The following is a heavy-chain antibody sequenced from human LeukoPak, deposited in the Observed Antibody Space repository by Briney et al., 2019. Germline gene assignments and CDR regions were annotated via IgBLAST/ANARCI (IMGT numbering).Heavy chain of an antibody. D-gene: IGHD3-16*01. V-gene: IGHV1-18*01. J-gene: IGHJ4*02. CDR3: SRDDGPFGGVRFDH. Sequence: ASVTVSCKASGYTFTDYGISWVGQAPGQGVEGMGWISANTGNTNYAQKVQGRVTMTRDTSTSTAYMELRSLRYDDTAVYYCSRDDGPFGGVRFDHWGQGTLVTVSS. CDR2: ISANTGNT. CDR1: GYTFTDYG.